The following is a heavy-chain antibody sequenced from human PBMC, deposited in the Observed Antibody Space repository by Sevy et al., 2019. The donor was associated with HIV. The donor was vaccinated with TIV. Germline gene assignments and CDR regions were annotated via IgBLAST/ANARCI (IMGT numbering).Heavy chain of an antibody. D-gene: IGHD1-26*01. J-gene: IGHJ4*02. V-gene: IGHV3-7*01. Sequence: GGSLRLSCAASGFTFDDYWMTWVRQAPGKGLEWVANIKEDGSETYYPDSVKGRFTISRDNAKSSLYLQMTYVGVDDTAMYFCTRGGAVGPPDRWGQGALVTVSS. CDR1: GFTFDDYW. CDR2: IKEDGSET. CDR3: TRGGAVGPPDR.